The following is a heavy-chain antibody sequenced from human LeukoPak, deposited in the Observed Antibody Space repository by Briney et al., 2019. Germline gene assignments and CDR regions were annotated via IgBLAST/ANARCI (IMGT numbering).Heavy chain of an antibody. J-gene: IGHJ4*02. D-gene: IGHD3-22*01. CDR2: ISASGGST. Sequence: GGSLRLSCAASGFTFSSYAMSWVRQAPGKGLEWVSVISASGGSTYYADSVKGRFTTSRDNSKNTLYLQMNSLRAEDSAVYYCAKGSHYYDSSGYYTHWGQGTLVTVSS. CDR3: AKGSHYYDSSGYYTH. CDR1: GFTFSSYA. V-gene: IGHV3-23*01.